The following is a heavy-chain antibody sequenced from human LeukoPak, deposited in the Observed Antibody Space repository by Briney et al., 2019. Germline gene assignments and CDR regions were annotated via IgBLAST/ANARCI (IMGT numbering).Heavy chain of an antibody. D-gene: IGHD4-23*01. J-gene: IGHJ4*02. Sequence: GGSLRLSCAASGFTFRNYAMNWVRQAPGKGLEWVSIISTSGADTYYADSVKGRFTISRDNAKNSLFLQMNSLRAEDTAVYYCAREVTPYYWGQGTLVTVSS. V-gene: IGHV3-21*01. CDR2: ISTSGADT. CDR3: AREVTPYY. CDR1: GFTFRNYA.